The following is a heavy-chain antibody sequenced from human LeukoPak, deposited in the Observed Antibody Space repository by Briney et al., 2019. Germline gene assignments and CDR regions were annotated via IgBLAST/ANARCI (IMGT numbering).Heavy chain of an antibody. V-gene: IGHV3-23*01. D-gene: IGHD2-15*01. CDR3: AKDLYSANDAFDI. CDR2: ISGSGGST. Sequence: GGSLRLSCAASGFTFSSYAMSWVRQAPGKGLEWVSAISGSGGSTYCADSVKGRFTISRDNSKNTLYLQMNSLRAEDTAVYYCAKDLYSANDAFDIWGQGTMVTVSS. J-gene: IGHJ3*02. CDR1: GFTFSSYA.